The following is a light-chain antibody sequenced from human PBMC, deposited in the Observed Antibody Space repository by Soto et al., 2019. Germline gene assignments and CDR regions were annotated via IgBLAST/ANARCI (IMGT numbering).Light chain of an antibody. V-gene: IGKV1-5*01. Sequence: DIQMTQSPSSLSASVGDRVTLTCRASQSISSYLNWYQQKPGKAPKLLIYDASTLESGVPSRFSGSGSGTEFTLTVSSLQPDDFGSYYGQHYDSNSGTFGQGTKVDIK. CDR1: QSISSY. CDR2: DAS. J-gene: IGKJ1*01. CDR3: QHYDSNSGT.